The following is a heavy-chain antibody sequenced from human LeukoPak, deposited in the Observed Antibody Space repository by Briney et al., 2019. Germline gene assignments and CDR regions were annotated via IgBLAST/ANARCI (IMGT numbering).Heavy chain of an antibody. V-gene: IGHV4-31*03. D-gene: IGHD3-10*01. CDR2: IYYSGST. CDR1: GGSISSGGYY. Sequence: SQTLSPTCTVSGGSISSGGYYWSWIRQHPGKGLEWIGYIYYSGSTYYNPSLKSRVTISVDTSKNQFSLKLSSVTAADTAVYYCAREVVRGVITNNWFDPWGQGTLVTVSS. J-gene: IGHJ5*02. CDR3: AREVVRGVITNNWFDP.